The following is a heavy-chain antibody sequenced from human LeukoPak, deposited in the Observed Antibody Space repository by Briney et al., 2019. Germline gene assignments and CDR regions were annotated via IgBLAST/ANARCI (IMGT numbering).Heavy chain of an antibody. J-gene: IGHJ3*02. D-gene: IGHD1-14*01. V-gene: IGHV3-23*01. CDR1: GFTFSSYG. Sequence: PGGTLRLSCAASGFTFSSYGMSWVRQAPGKGLEWVSAISGSGGSTYYADSVKGRFTISRDNSKNTLYLQMNSLRAEDTAVYYCAKNHFGTIITGAFDIWGQGTMVTVSS. CDR3: AKNHFGTIITGAFDI. CDR2: ISGSGGST.